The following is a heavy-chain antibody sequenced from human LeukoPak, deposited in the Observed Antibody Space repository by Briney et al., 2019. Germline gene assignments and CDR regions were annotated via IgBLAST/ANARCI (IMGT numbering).Heavy chain of an antibody. CDR2: FDPEDGET. Sequence: ASVKVSCKVSGYTLTELSMHWVRQAPGKGLEWMGGFDPEDGETIYAQKFQGRVTVTEDTSTDTAYMELSSLRSEDTAVYYCATVHLTTGLYWGQGTLVTVSS. J-gene: IGHJ4*02. CDR3: ATVHLTTGLY. D-gene: IGHD3-22*01. V-gene: IGHV1-24*01. CDR1: GYTLTELS.